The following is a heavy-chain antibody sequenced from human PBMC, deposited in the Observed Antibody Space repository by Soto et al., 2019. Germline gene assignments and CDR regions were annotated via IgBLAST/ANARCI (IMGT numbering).Heavy chain of an antibody. CDR3: ATRPPGGPYFRVFDY. V-gene: IGHV4-61*08. D-gene: IGHD3-10*01. J-gene: IGHJ4*02. CDR2: VYHSATT. CDR1: GGSISSGGYS. Sequence: SETLSLTCAVSGGSISSGGYSWSWIRQPPGKGPEWIGYVYHSATTGYNPSLESRVTISLDTSKNQFSLKLNSVTTADTAIYYCATRPPGGPYFRVFDYWSPGTLVTVSS.